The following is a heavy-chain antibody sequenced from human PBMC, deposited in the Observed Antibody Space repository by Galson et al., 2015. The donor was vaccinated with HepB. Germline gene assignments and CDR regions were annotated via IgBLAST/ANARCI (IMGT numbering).Heavy chain of an antibody. CDR2: VSWNSVKG. CDR3: TKELRPRGHFFEWAIDY. Sequence: SLRLSCATSGLTFDVYTPHWVRHRPGKGLEWVSRVSWNSVKGPYADSVKGRFTISRDSATNSLYLEMTSLRAEDTALYHCTKELRPRGHFFEWAIDYWGHGTLVTVSS. CDR1: GLTFDVYT. J-gene: IGHJ4*01. D-gene: IGHD3-10*01. V-gene: IGHV3-9*01.